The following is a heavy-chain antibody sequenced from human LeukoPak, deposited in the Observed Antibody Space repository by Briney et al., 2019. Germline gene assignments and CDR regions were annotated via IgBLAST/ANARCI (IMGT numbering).Heavy chain of an antibody. Sequence: SETLSLTCTVSGGSVSSGSYYWSWIRQPPGKGLEWIGYIYYSGSTNYNPSLKSRVTISVDTSKNQFSLKLSSVTAADTAVYYCAREGIAVAGDAFDIWGQGTMVTVSS. CDR1: GGSVSSGSYY. J-gene: IGHJ3*02. D-gene: IGHD6-19*01. V-gene: IGHV4-61*01. CDR3: AREGIAVAGDAFDI. CDR2: IYYSGST.